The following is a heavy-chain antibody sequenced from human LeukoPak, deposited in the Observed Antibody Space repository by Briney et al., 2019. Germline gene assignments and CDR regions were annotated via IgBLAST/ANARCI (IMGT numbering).Heavy chain of an antibody. Sequence: ASVEVSCKASGYTFTSYYMHWVRQAPGQGLEWMGIINPSGGSTSYGQKFQGRVTMTRDTSTGAVYMELSSLRSEDTAVYYCAREVYYYGSGSYYFDYWGQGTLVTVSS. CDR3: AREVYYYGSGSYYFDY. CDR2: INPSGGST. V-gene: IGHV1-46*01. CDR1: GYTFTSYY. J-gene: IGHJ4*02. D-gene: IGHD3-10*01.